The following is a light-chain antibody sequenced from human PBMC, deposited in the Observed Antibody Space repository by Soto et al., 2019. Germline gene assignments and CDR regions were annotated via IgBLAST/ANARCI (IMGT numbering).Light chain of an antibody. J-gene: IGKJ5*01. CDR3: QQYENLPT. CDR1: QNITNY. CDR2: DAS. V-gene: IGKV1-33*01. Sequence: DIQMTQSPSSLSASVGDRVTITCQARQNITNYLNWYQQKPGRAPKLLIYDASNLEAGVPSRFRGSGSGTDFTFPISRLQPEDIATYYCQQYENLPTFGQGTRLEIK.